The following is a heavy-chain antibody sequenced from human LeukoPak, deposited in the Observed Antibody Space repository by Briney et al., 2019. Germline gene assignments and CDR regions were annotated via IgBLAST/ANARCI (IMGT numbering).Heavy chain of an antibody. CDR2: IYPGDSDT. CDR3: ARGPITGTTGVDY. D-gene: IGHD1-7*01. V-gene: IGHV5-51*03. J-gene: IGHJ4*02. CDR1: GYIFTSYW. Sequence: PGESLKLSCTGSGYIFTSYWIGWVRQMPGKGREWLGIIYPGDSDTRYSPSFQGQVTISADKSISTAYLQWSSLKASDTAMYYCARGPITGTTGVDYWGQGTLVTVSS.